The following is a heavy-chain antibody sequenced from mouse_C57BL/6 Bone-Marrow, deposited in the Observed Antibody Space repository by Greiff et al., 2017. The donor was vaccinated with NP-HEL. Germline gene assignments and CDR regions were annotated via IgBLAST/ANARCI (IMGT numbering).Heavy chain of an antibody. D-gene: IGHD1-1*01. J-gene: IGHJ2*01. CDR3: ARDYYGRSYDYFDY. Sequence: QVQLQQPGAELVRPGTSVTLSCKASGYTFTSYWMHWVKQRPGQGLEWIGVIDPSDSYTNYTQKFTGKATLTVEPSSTTAYMQLSSLTSKDAAVYYCARDYYGRSYDYFDYWGQGTTLTVSS. CDR2: IDPSDSYT. V-gene: IGHV1-59*01. CDR1: GYTFTSYW.